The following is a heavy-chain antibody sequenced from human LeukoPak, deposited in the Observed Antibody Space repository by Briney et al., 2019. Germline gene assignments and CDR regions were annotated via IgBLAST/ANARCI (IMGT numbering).Heavy chain of an antibody. V-gene: IGHV4-4*07. CDR3: ARDYKYCSSTRCYLNWFDP. J-gene: IGHJ5*02. Sequence: KSSETLSLTCTVSGGSISSYYWSWIRQPAGEGLEWIGRIYTSGSTNYNPSLKSRVTMSVDTSKNQFSLKLSSVTAADTAVYYCARDYKYCSSTRCYLNWFDPWGQGTLVTVSS. D-gene: IGHD2-2*01. CDR2: IYTSGST. CDR1: GGSISSYY.